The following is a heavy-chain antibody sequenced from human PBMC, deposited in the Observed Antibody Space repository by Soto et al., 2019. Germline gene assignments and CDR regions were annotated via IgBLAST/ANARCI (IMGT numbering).Heavy chain of an antibody. V-gene: IGHV4-59*01. J-gene: IGHJ3*01. CDR3: ARDSEGYDFLTGSEVFDF. CDR1: GGSISSYY. Sequence: SETLSLTCTVSGGSISSYYWSWIRQPPGKGLEWIGYIYYSGSTNYNPSLKSRVTISVDTSKNQFSLKLSSVTAADTAVYYCARDSEGYDFLTGSEVFDFWGRGTMVLVSS. CDR2: IYYSGST. D-gene: IGHD3-9*01.